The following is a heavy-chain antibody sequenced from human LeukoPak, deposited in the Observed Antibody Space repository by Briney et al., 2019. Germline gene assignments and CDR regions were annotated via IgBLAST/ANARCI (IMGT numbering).Heavy chain of an antibody. V-gene: IGHV4-4*07. D-gene: IGHD3-3*01. J-gene: IGHJ4*02. CDR3: ARQTNTIFGVAPLDY. Sequence: SETLSLTCTVSGASFNSYYWSWLRQPAGKGLEWIGRIHTSGSTDYSPSLQSRVTISIDTSQKQFSLNLSSVTAADTAVYYCARQTNTIFGVAPLDYWGQGTLVTVSS. CDR1: GASFNSYY. CDR2: IHTSGST.